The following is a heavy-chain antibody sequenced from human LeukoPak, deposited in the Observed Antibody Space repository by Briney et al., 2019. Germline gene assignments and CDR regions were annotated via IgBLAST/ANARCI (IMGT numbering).Heavy chain of an antibody. CDR1: GFTFSRYG. Sequence: GGSLRLSCGASGFTFSRYGMHWVRQAPGKGLEWVAFIRYDGSNKYYVDSVKGRFTISRDNSKNTVYLQMNSLRAEDTALYYCAKDIRRGDNYGYDQFAYWGQGIQVTVSS. V-gene: IGHV3-30*02. D-gene: IGHD5-18*01. CDR3: AKDIRRGDNYGYDQFAY. CDR2: IRYDGSNK. J-gene: IGHJ4*02.